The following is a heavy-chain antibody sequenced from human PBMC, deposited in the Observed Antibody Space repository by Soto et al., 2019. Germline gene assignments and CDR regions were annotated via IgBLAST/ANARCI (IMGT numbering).Heavy chain of an antibody. CDR1: GFTFSNAW. V-gene: IGHV3-15*07. CDR3: TTDVPRSIAAAGIKVYYYGMDV. D-gene: IGHD6-13*01. J-gene: IGHJ6*02. CDR2: IKSKTDGGTT. Sequence: GGSLRLSCAASGFTFSNAWMNWVRQAPGKGLEWVGRIKSKTDGGTTDYAAPVKGRFTISRDDSKNTLYLQMNSLKTEDTAVYYCTTDVPRSIAAAGIKVYYYGMDVWGQGTTVTVSS.